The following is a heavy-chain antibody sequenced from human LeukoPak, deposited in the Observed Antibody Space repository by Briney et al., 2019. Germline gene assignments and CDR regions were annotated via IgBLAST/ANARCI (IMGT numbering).Heavy chain of an antibody. CDR3: ARGGPDYSNYYYYYMDV. CDR1: GGSISSGSYY. V-gene: IGHV4-61*10. CDR2: IYYSGST. J-gene: IGHJ6*03. D-gene: IGHD4-11*01. Sequence: SETLSFTCTVSGGSISSGSYYWSWIRQPAGTGLEWIGRIYYSGSTNYNPSLKSRVTISVDTSKNQFSLKLSSVTAADTAVYYCARGGPDYSNYYYYYMDVWGKGTTVTVSS.